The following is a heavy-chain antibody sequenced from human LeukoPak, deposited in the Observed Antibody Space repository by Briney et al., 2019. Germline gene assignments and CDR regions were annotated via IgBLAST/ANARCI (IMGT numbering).Heavy chain of an antibody. D-gene: IGHD5-18*01. V-gene: IGHV3-74*01. CDR3: ATYVDTVRYDAFDV. J-gene: IGHJ3*01. CDR2: VHPDGTNT. CDR1: GFTFSSYW. Sequence: GGSLGLSCTASGFTFSSYWMDWVRQAPGKGLVWVSRVHPDGTNTAYSDSVKGRFTISRDNARNTVYLQMNSLRAEDAAVYYCATYVDTVRYDAFDVWGQGTMVTVSS.